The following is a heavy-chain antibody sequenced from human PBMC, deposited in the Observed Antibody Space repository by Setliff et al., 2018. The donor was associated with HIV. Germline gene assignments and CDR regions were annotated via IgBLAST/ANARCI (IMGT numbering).Heavy chain of an antibody. J-gene: IGHJ4*02. V-gene: IGHV4-38-2*01. CDR2: IYQSGST. D-gene: IGHD5-18*01. CDR3: AILRGYSYGYFFDY. Sequence: PSETLSLTCDVSGFSISSRYYWGWIRQSPGKGLEWIGNIYQSGSTYYNPSLKSRVIISIDTSKNQFSLKLSSVTAADTAVYYCAILRGYSYGYFFDYWGQGMLVTVSS. CDR1: GFSISSRYY.